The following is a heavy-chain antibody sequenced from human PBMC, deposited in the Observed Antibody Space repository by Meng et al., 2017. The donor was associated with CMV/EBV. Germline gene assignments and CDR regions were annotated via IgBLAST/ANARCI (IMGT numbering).Heavy chain of an antibody. D-gene: IGHD2-2*01. CDR2: IDWDDDN. V-gene: IGHV2-70*20. Sequence: SGPTLVKPTQTLTLTCTFSGFSLSTSGMCVSWVRQPPGKALEWLALIDWDDDNYYSTSLKTKLTISKDTSKSQVVLTMANMDPVDPATYYCARNRGTVPPYYYYGMDVWGQGTTVTVSS. CDR1: GFSLSTSGMC. CDR3: ARNRGTVPPYYYYGMDV. J-gene: IGHJ6*02.